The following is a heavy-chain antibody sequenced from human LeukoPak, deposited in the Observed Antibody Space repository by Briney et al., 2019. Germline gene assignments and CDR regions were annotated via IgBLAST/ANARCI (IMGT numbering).Heavy chain of an antibody. V-gene: IGHV3-7*01. CDR2: IKQDGSEE. J-gene: IGHJ4*02. Sequence: GGSLRLSCAASGFTFSSYWMTWVRQAPGKGLEWVANIKQDGSEEYYVDSVKGRFTISRDNAKNSLYLQMNSLRAEDTAVNYCARDGLGSAFDYWGQGTLVTVSS. D-gene: IGHD3/OR15-3a*01. CDR3: ARDGLGSAFDY. CDR1: GFTFSSYW.